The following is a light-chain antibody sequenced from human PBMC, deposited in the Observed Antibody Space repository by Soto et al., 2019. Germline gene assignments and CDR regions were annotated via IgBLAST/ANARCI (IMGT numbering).Light chain of an antibody. Sequence: EIVLTQSPATLSLSPGERATLSCRASQSGSSNYLAWYQQKPGQAPRLLMYGASSRATGIPARFSGSGSGTDFTLTISSLEPEDFAVYYCQQRTNWPPFSFGQGTKLEIK. V-gene: IGKV3D-20*02. CDR2: GAS. CDR3: QQRTNWPPFS. CDR1: QSGSSNY. J-gene: IGKJ2*03.